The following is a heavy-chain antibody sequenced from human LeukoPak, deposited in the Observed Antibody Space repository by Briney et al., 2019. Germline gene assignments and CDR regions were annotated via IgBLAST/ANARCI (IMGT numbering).Heavy chain of an antibody. CDR2: IYYSGST. CDR3: ARGLTYYDFWSGYPPDNWFDP. CDR1: GGSISSGDYY. Sequence: SETLSLTCTVSGGSISSGDYYWSWIRQPPGKGLEWIGYIYYSGSTYYNPSLKSRVTISVDTSKNQFSLKLSSVTAADTAVYYCARGLTYYDFWSGYPPDNWFDPWGQGTLVTVSS. V-gene: IGHV4-30-4*08. J-gene: IGHJ5*02. D-gene: IGHD3-3*01.